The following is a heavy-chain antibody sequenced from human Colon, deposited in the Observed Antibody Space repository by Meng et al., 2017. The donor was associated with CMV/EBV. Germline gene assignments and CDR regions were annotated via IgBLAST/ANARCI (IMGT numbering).Heavy chain of an antibody. Sequence: GESLKISCAASGFAFSSSWMSWVRQAPGKGLEWVATINQDGSEEQYVEAVKGRFTISRDNAKTSLYLQMESLTVEDTALYYCARLGEYSLKDWGQGTLVTVSS. J-gene: IGHJ4*02. D-gene: IGHD3-16*01. V-gene: IGHV3-7*01. CDR1: GFAFSSSW. CDR3: ARLGEYSLKD. CDR2: INQDGSEE.